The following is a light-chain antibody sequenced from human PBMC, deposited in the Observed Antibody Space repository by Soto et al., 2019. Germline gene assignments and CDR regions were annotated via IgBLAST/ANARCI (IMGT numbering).Light chain of an antibody. CDR1: SSDVGAYDY. CDR2: EVS. J-gene: IGLJ1*01. CDR3: SSYTTSSTRV. V-gene: IGLV2-14*03. Sequence: QSVLNQPASVSGSPGQSITISRTGTSSDVGAYDYVSWYQQHPDKAPKLMIYEVSYRPSGVSNRFSGSKSVNTATLTISGLQAEDEADYYCSSYTTSSTRVFGTGTKVTVL.